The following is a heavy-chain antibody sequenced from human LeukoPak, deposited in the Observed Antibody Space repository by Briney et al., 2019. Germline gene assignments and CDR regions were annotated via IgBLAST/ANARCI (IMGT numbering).Heavy chain of an antibody. CDR2: TYYRSKWYN. V-gene: IGHV6-1*01. D-gene: IGHD3-22*01. CDR3: AREYSPDSSGYYLYYYYYGMDV. CDR1: GDSVSSNSAA. Sequence: SQTLSLTCAISGDSVSSNSAAWNWIRQSPSRGLEWLGRTYYRSKWYNDYAVSVKSRITINPDTSKNQFSLQLNSVTPEDTAVYYCAREYSPDSSGYYLYYYYYGMDVWGQGTTVTVSS. J-gene: IGHJ6*02.